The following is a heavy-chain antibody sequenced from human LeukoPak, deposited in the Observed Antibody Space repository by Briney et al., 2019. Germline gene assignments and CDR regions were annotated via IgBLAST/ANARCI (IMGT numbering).Heavy chain of an antibody. D-gene: IGHD3-10*01. Sequence: GESLKISCKGSGYIFTSYWISWVRQMPGKGLEWMGRIDPSDSYTNYSPSFQGHVTISADKSISTAYLQWSSLKASDTAMYYCARISMVRGVIWGMDVWGQGTTVSVSS. CDR2: IDPSDSYT. V-gene: IGHV5-10-1*01. J-gene: IGHJ6*02. CDR1: GYIFTSYW. CDR3: ARISMVRGVIWGMDV.